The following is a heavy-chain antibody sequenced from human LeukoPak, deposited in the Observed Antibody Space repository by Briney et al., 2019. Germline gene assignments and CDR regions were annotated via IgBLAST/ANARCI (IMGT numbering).Heavy chain of an antibody. CDR1: GYTFVSYG. V-gene: IGHV1-18*01. CDR3: ARDLVQIFGWLSPDV. CDR2: ISTDNGNT. D-gene: IGHD3-9*01. J-gene: IGHJ6*02. Sequence: ASVKVSRKASGYTFVSYGFSWVRQAPGQGLEWMGWISTDNGNTNYAQKLQGRVTMTTDTSTSTAYMELRSLRSDDTAVYYCARDLVQIFGWLSPDVWGQGTTVTVSS.